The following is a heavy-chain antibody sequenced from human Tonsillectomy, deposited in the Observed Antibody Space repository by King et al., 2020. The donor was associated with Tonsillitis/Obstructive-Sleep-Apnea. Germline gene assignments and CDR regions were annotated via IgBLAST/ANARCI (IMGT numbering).Heavy chain of an antibody. D-gene: IGHD3-16*01. J-gene: IGHJ4*02. CDR3: ARDLGGASGY. Sequence: VQLVESGGGVVQPGRSLRLSCAASGFTFGSYPMHWVRQAPGKGLEWVAVISYDGSDKYYADSVKGRFTISRDNSKNTLYLQMNSLRDEDTAVYHCARDLGGASGYWGQGTLVIVSS. CDR2: ISYDGSDK. CDR1: GFTFGSYP. V-gene: IGHV3-30*04.